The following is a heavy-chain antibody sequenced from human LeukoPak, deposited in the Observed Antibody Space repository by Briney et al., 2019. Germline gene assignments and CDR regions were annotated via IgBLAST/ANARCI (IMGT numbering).Heavy chain of an antibody. CDR3: AGGPDDYDLYYYMDV. Sequence: SETLSLTCTVYGGSFSGYHWSWIRQSPGKGMEWIGEINHSGSTNFNPSLKSRVIISVDTSKNQFTLNLNSVTAADTAVYYCAGGPDDYDLYYYMDVWGKGTTVTVSS. CDR2: INHSGST. CDR1: GGSFSGYH. V-gene: IGHV4-34*01. D-gene: IGHD5-24*01. J-gene: IGHJ6*03.